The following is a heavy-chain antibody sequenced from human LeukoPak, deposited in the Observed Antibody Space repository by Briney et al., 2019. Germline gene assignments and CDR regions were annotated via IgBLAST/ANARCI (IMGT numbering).Heavy chain of an antibody. D-gene: IGHD5-24*01. V-gene: IGHV1-2*02. CDR3: ARDMAEY. J-gene: IGHJ4*02. Sequence: ASVKVSCKASGYTFADYYIHWVRQAPGQGLEWMGWLDPHTGDTKSAQKFQGRFTMTRDTSISAAYMELSRLRYDDTAVYYCARDMAEYWGQGTLVTVSS. CDR2: LDPHTGDT. CDR1: GYTFADYY.